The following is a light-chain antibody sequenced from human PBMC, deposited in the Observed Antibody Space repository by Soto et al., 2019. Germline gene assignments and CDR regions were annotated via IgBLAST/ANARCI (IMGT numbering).Light chain of an antibody. J-gene: IGKJ4*01. Sequence: DIQMTQSPSSLSASVGDRITITCQASQDISKYLNWYQHKPGKAPKLLIYDASNFETGVPSRFSGSGSGTEFTFTISSLQHEDIETYYCQQYDNLPLTLGGGPKVDIK. CDR3: QQYDNLPLT. V-gene: IGKV1-33*01. CDR1: QDISKY. CDR2: DAS.